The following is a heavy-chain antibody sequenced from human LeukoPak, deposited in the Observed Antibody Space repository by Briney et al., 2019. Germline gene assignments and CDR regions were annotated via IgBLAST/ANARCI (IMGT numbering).Heavy chain of an antibody. Sequence: ASVNVSCTASGYTFTGYYLHWVRQAPGQGLEWVGRINPNSGDTNYAQNFQGRVTMTRDTSISTAYIDLSRLRSDDTAVYYCARGYSYDFNYWGQGTLVTVSS. D-gene: IGHD5-18*01. CDR2: INPNSGDT. CDR1: GYTFTGYY. J-gene: IGHJ4*02. CDR3: ARGYSYDFNY. V-gene: IGHV1-2*06.